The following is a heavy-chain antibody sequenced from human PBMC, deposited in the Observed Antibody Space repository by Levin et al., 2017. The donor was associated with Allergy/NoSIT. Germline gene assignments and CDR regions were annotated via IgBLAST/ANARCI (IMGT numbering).Heavy chain of an antibody. J-gene: IGHJ4*02. V-gene: IGHV4-34*01. Sequence: ESLKISCAVYGGSFSGYYWTWIRQPPGKGLEWIGEINHSGSTNYNPSLKSRVTISVDTSKNQFSLKLSSVTAADTAVYYCARGRSQPPRYYDFWSGQSHFDYWGQGTLVTVSS. CDR1: GGSFSGYY. CDR3: ARGRSQPPRYYDFWSGQSHFDY. CDR2: INHSGST. D-gene: IGHD3-3*01.